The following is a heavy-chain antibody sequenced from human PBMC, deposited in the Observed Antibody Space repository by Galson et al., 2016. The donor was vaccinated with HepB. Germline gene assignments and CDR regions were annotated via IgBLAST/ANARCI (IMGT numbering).Heavy chain of an antibody. D-gene: IGHD3-10*01. CDR3: ARRGSEGLGY. CDR2: INHSGNT. J-gene: IGHJ4*02. Sequence: QTPGMGLEWIGEINHSGNTNYNPSLKSRVIISVDTSKSHFSLRLSSVTAADTAVYYCARRGSEGLGYWGQGTLVTVSS. V-gene: IGHV4-34*01.